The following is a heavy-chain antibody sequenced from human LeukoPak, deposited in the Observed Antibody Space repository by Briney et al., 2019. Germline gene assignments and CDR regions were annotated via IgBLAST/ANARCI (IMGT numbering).Heavy chain of an antibody. V-gene: IGHV3-66*01. CDR1: GFTVSSNY. CDR3: ARGLAYCGGDCYSDY. CDR2: IYSGGST. D-gene: IGHD2-21*02. Sequence: PGGSLRLSCAASGFTVSSNYMSWVRQAPEKGLEWVSVIYSGGSTYYADSVKGRFTISRDNSKNTLYLQMNSLRAEDTAVYYCARGLAYCGGDCYSDYWGQGTLVTVSS. J-gene: IGHJ4*02.